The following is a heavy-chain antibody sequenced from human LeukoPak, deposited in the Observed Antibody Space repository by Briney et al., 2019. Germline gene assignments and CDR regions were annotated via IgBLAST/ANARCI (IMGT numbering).Heavy chain of an antibody. D-gene: IGHD6-13*01. J-gene: IGHJ4*02. CDR2: ISSSSSCI. Sequence: GGSLRLSCAASGFTFSSYSMNWVRQAPGKGLEWVSSISSSSSCIYYADSVKGRFTISRDNAKNSLYLQMNSLRAEDTAVYYCARRALAAAFDYWGQGTLVTVSS. CDR1: GFTFSSYS. V-gene: IGHV3-21*01. CDR3: ARRALAAAFDY.